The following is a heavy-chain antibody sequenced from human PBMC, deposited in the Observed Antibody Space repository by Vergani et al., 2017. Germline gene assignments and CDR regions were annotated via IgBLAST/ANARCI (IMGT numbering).Heavy chain of an antibody. D-gene: IGHD3-10*01. CDR2: ISSSGSP. J-gene: IGHJ3*01. CDR1: GFTFNIYA. CDR3: ARPVGPSAIADGYHV. Sequence: VQLLESGGGLVQPGGSLRLSCAASGFTFNIYAMSWVRQAPGKGLEWIGSISSSGSPYYNPTLKSRLAFSVDTSKNLFSLRLKSVTATDTGMYYCARPVGPSAIADGYHVWGQGTMVTVS. V-gene: IGHV4-59*04.